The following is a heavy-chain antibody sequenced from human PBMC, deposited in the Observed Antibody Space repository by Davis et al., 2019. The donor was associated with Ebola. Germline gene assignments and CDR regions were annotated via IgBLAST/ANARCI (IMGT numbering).Heavy chain of an antibody. D-gene: IGHD4-17*01. CDR2: IYYSGST. J-gene: IGHJ4*02. CDR1: GGSFSGYY. Sequence: SETLSLTCAVYGGSFSGYYWSWIRQPPGKGLEWIGSIYYSGSTYYNPSLKSRVTISVDTSKNQFSLKLSSVTAADTAVYYCARQTPDYGDFIYGGVFDYWGQGTLVTVSS. V-gene: IGHV4-34*01. CDR3: ARQTPDYGDFIYGGVFDY.